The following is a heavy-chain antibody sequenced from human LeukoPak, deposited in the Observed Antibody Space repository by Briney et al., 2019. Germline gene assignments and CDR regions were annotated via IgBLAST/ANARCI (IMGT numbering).Heavy chain of an antibody. J-gene: IGHJ6*02. Sequence: GGSLRLSCAASGFTFSSYAMHWVRQAPGKGLEWVAVISYDGSNKYYADSVKGRFTISRDNSKNTLYLQMNSLRAEDTAVYYCARDQGPDIVATLDVWGQGTTVTVSS. CDR2: ISYDGSNK. CDR3: ARDQGPDIVATLDV. D-gene: IGHD5-12*01. CDR1: GFTFSSYA. V-gene: IGHV3-30-3*01.